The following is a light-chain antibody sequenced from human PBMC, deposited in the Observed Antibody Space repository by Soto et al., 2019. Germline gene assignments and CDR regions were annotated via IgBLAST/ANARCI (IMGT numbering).Light chain of an antibody. CDR1: HSVSSGY. CDR2: GAS. V-gene: IGKV3-20*01. CDR3: QQYSNSPQT. Sequence: IGFTQCPSTLSFSPGERATLSCRASHSVSSGYLAWYQQKPGQAPSLLIYGASSRATGIPDRFSGSGSGTDFTLTISRLEPEDFAVYFCQQYSNSPQTFGQGTKVDIK. J-gene: IGKJ1*01.